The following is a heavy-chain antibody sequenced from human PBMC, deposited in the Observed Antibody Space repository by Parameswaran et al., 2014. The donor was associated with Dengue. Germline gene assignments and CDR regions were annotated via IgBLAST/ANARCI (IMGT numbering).Heavy chain of an antibody. CDR3: ARRSITIFEANDSFDI. V-gene: IGHV5-51*01. CDR2: IYPGDSDT. Sequence: SCKGSGYSFTSYWIVWVRQMPGKGLEWMGIIYPGDSDTRYSPSFQGQVTISADKSISTAYLQWSSLKASDTAMYYCARRSITIFEANDSFDIWGQGTMVTVSS. J-gene: IGHJ3*02. D-gene: IGHD3-9*01. CDR1: GYSFTSYW.